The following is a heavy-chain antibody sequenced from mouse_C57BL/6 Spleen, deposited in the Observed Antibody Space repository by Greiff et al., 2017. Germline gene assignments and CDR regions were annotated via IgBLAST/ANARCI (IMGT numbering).Heavy chain of an antibody. CDR2: IYPGDGDT. CDR3: ARSLGAY. D-gene: IGHD4-1*01. CDR1: GYAFSSSW. V-gene: IGHV1-82*01. Sequence: KSGPELVKPGASVKISCKASGYAFSSSWMNWVKQRPGKGLEWIGRIYPGDGDTNYNGKFKGKATLTADKSSSTAYMQLSSLTSEDSAVYFCARSLGAYWGQGTLVTVSA. J-gene: IGHJ3*01.